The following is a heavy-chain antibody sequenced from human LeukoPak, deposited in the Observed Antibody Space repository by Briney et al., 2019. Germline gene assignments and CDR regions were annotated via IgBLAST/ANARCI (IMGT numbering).Heavy chain of an antibody. D-gene: IGHD3-22*01. Sequence: ASVKVSCKASGYTFTSYAMHWVRQAPGQRLEWMGWINAGNGNTKYSQKFQGRVTITRDTSASTAYMELSSLRSEDTAVYYCARGAAYYYDSSGYPFDYWGQGTLVTVSS. CDR2: INAGNGNT. V-gene: IGHV1-3*01. CDR1: GYTFTSYA. J-gene: IGHJ4*02. CDR3: ARGAAYYYDSSGYPFDY.